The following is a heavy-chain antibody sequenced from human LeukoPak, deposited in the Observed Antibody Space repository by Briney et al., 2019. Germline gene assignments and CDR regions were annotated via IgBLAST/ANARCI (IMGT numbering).Heavy chain of an antibody. D-gene: IGHD3-22*01. J-gene: IGHJ4*02. CDR1: GGSFSGYY. Sequence: KPSETLSLTCAYGGSFSGYYRSWIRQPPGKGLEWIGEINNSGSTNYNPSLKSRVTISVDTSKNQFSLKLSSVTAADTAVYYCARATYYYDSSGYRGGYYFDYWGQGTLVTVSS. V-gene: IGHV4-34*01. CDR3: ARATYYYDSSGYRGGYYFDY. CDR2: INNSGST.